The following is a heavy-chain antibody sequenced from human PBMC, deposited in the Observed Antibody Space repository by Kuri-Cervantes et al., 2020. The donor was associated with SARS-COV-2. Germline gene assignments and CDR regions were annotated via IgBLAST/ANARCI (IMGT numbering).Heavy chain of an antibody. CDR3: ARTGWFGENYYGMDV. J-gene: IGHJ6*02. CDR2: IYYSGST. Sequence: ESLKISCTVSGGSISSNYYYWGWIRQPPGKGLEWIGSIYYSGSTYYNPSLKSRVTISVDTSKNQFSLKLSSVTAADTAVYYCARTGWFGENYYGMDVWGQGTTVTVSS. D-gene: IGHD3-10*01. CDR1: GGSISSNYYY. V-gene: IGHV4-39*07.